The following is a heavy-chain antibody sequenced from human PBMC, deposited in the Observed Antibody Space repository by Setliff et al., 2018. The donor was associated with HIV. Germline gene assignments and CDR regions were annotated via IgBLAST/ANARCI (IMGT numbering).Heavy chain of an antibody. D-gene: IGHD1-26*01. V-gene: IGHV3-48*03. J-gene: IGHJ4*02. Sequence: GGSLSLSCAASGFTFSSSELNWVRQAPGKGLEWVSYISGSGSTIYKEDSVKGRFTISIDNDKTSMLLKMNSLSAEDTAVYYCARSSTLPWELTYFDYWGQGTLVTVSS. CDR1: GFTFSSSE. CDR3: ARSSTLPWELTYFDY. CDR2: ISGSGSTI.